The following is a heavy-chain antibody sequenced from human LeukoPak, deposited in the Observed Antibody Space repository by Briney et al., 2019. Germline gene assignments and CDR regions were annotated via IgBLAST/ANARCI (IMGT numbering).Heavy chain of an antibody. CDR3: AKDLRDSSSWLGDFDY. D-gene: IGHD6-13*01. CDR1: GFTFSSYG. Sequence: GGSLRLSCAASGFTFSSYGMHRVRQAPGKGLEWVAVISYDGSNKYYADSVKGRFTISRDNSKNTLHLQMNSLRAEDTAVYYCAKDLRDSSSWLGDFDYWGQGTLVTVSS. CDR2: ISYDGSNK. V-gene: IGHV3-30*18. J-gene: IGHJ4*02.